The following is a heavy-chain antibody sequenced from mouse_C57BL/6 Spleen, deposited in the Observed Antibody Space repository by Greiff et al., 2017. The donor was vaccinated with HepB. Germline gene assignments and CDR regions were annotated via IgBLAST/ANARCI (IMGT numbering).Heavy chain of an antibody. Sequence: EVQGVESVAELVRPGASVKLSCTASGFNIKNTYMHWVKQRPEQGLEWIGRIDPANGNTKYAPKFPGKATITADTSSNTAYLQLSSLTSEDTAIYYCARPPPTRHYFDYWGQGTTLTVSS. CDR2: IDPANGNT. D-gene: IGHD1-1*01. J-gene: IGHJ2*01. V-gene: IGHV14-3*01. CDR3: ARPPPTRHYFDY. CDR1: GFNIKNTY.